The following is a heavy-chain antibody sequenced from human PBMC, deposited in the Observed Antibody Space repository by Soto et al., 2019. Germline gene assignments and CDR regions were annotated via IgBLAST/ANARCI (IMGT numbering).Heavy chain of an antibody. D-gene: IGHD6-13*01. CDR3: TRDASRDSSARGWFDP. CDR2: ISSNSAYI. CDR1: GFTFRSFT. Sequence: GSLRLSCAASGFTFRSFTMNWVRQAPGKGLEWVSTISSNSAYIYYTDALRGRFTIARDNAKNSLHLQMNSLRAEDTAVYYCTRDASRDSSARGWFDPWGPGTLVTVSS. J-gene: IGHJ5*02. V-gene: IGHV3-21*01.